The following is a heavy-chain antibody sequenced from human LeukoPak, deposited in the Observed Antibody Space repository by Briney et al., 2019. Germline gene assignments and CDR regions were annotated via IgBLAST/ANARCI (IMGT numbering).Heavy chain of an antibody. Sequence: PGGSLRLSCAASGFTFSSYAMSWVRQAPGKGLEWVSAISGSGGSTYYADSVKGRFTISRDNSKNTLHLQMNSLRAEDTAVYYCAKVGIVVVVAAMDYWGQGTLVTVSS. CDR2: ISGSGGST. V-gene: IGHV3-23*01. J-gene: IGHJ4*02. D-gene: IGHD2-15*01. CDR1: GFTFSSYA. CDR3: AKVGIVVVVAAMDY.